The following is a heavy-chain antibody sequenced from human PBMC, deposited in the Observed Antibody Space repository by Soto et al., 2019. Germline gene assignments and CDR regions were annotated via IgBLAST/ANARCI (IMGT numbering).Heavy chain of an antibody. Sequence: EVQLVESGGGLVQPGGSLRLSCAASGFTFSSYWMTWVRQAPGKGLEWVANIKQDGSEKYYVDSVEGRFTISRDNAKNSLYLQMDSLRAEDTAVYYCVRDKSLGKPAAKFDYWGQGTLVTVSS. V-gene: IGHV3-7*01. J-gene: IGHJ4*02. D-gene: IGHD2-2*01. CDR2: IKQDGSEK. CDR3: VRDKSLGKPAAKFDY. CDR1: GFTFSSYW.